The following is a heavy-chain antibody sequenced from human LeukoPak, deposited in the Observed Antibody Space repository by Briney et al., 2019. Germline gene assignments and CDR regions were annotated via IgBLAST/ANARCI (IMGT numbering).Heavy chain of an antibody. V-gene: IGHV4-4*07. J-gene: IGHJ4*02. CDR2: IYTSGST. D-gene: IGHD3-10*01. CDR1: GGSLSSHY. CDR3: ARVDYYGSGSPYFDY. Sequence: PSETLSLTCTVSGGSLSSHYWSWIRQPAGKGLEWIGRIYTSGSTNYNPSLKSRVTMSVDTSKNQFSLKLSSVTAADTAVYYCARVDYYGSGSPYFDYWGQGTLVTVSS.